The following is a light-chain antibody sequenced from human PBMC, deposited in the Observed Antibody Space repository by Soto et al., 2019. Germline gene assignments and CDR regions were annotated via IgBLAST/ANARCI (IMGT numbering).Light chain of an antibody. CDR1: SSDVGGYNY. V-gene: IGLV2-14*01. CDR2: EVS. Sequence: QSALTQSASVSGSPGQSITISCTGTSSDVGGYNYVSWYQHHPGKAPKLVIYEVSNRPSGVSNRFSGSKSGNTASLTISGLLAEDEADYYCGSYTNSSTPFVFGSGTKVTVL. J-gene: IGLJ1*01. CDR3: GSYTNSSTPFV.